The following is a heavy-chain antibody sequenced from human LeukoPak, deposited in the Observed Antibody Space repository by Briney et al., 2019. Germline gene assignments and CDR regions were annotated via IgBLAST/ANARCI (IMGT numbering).Heavy chain of an antibody. CDR1: GYTFTSYG. CDR3: ARSRLRFLEWLSNPDYYYYGMDV. V-gene: IGHV1-18*01. D-gene: IGHD3-3*01. Sequence: ASVKVSCKASGYTFTSYGISWVRQAPGQGLEWMGWISAYNGNTNYAQKLQGRVTMTTDTSMSTAYMELRSLRSDDTAVYYCARSRLRFLEWLSNPDYYYYGMDVWGQGTTVTVSS. CDR2: ISAYNGNT. J-gene: IGHJ6*02.